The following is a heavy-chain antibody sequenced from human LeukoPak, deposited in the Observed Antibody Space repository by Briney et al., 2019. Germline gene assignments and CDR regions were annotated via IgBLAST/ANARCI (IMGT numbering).Heavy chain of an antibody. J-gene: IGHJ4*02. CDR2: ISHDGSNK. Sequence: PGGSLRLSCAASGFTFSSSAMSWVRQAPGKGLEWVAVISHDGSNKYCADSVKGRFTISRDNSKNTLFLQMNSLRAEDTAVYYCAREGGYSYLFGYWGQGTLVTVSS. V-gene: IGHV3-30-3*01. CDR3: AREGGYSYLFGY. D-gene: IGHD5-18*01. CDR1: GFTFSSSA.